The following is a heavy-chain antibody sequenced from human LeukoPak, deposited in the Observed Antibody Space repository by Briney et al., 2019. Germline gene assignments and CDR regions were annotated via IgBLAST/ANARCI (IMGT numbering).Heavy chain of an antibody. Sequence: GGSLRLSCAASGFTFSTYGMNWVRQALGKGLEWVAALSYDGYNDHYADSVRGRFTISRDNSKNTLFLQMNNLRVEDTAMYYCAKNKGSYQYNYYGMEVWGQGTTVSVSS. CDR2: LSYDGYND. V-gene: IGHV3-30*18. D-gene: IGHD3-10*01. CDR3: AKNKGSYQYNYYGMEV. J-gene: IGHJ6*02. CDR1: GFTFSTYG.